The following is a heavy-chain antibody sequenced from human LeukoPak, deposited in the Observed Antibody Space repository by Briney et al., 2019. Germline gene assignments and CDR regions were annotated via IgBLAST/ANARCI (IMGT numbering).Heavy chain of an antibody. CDR2: ISAYNGNT. CDR1: GYTFTSYG. V-gene: IGHV1-18*01. Sequence: ASVKVSCKASGYTFTSYGISWVRQAPGQGLEWMGWISAYNGNTNYAQKLQGRVTMTTYTSTSTAYMELRSLRSDDTAVYYCASHRPRKSYYYYYMDVWGKGTTVTVSS. J-gene: IGHJ6*03. CDR3: ASHRPRKSYYYYYMDV.